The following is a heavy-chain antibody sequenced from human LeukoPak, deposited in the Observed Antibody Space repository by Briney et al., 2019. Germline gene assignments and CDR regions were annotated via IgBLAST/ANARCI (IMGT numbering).Heavy chain of an antibody. CDR3: ARDYRGYFWSGFRFDP. Sequence: ASVKVSCKASGGTFSSYAISWVRQAPGQGLEWMGGIIPIFGTANYAQKFQGRVTITADESTSTAYMELSRLRSDDTAVYYCARDYRGYFWSGFRFDPWGQGTLVTVSS. J-gene: IGHJ5*02. CDR1: GGTFSSYA. D-gene: IGHD3-3*01. CDR2: IIPIFGTA. V-gene: IGHV1-69*13.